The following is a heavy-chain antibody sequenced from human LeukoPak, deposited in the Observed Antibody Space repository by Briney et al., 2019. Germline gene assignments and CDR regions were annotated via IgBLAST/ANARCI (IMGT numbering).Heavy chain of an antibody. CDR1: GGSLSSSNW. CDR3: ARGAGMTTVTKNAFDI. V-gene: IGHV4-4*02. J-gene: IGHJ3*02. CDR2: IFHSGST. D-gene: IGHD4-17*01. Sequence: SGTLSLTCTVSGGSLSSSNWWSWVRPPPGKGLEWIGEIFHSGSTNYNPSLKSRVTISADKSKNQFSLKLTSLNGADTAVYYCARGAGMTTVTKNAFDIWGQGTMVTVSS.